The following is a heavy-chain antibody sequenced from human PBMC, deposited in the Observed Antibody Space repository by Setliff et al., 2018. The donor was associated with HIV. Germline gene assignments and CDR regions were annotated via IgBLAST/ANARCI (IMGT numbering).Heavy chain of an antibody. V-gene: IGHV3-23*01. Sequence: HPGGSLRLSCEGSGFFFSRHVMSWVRQAPGKGLEWVSGINNRGDRTDYADSVKGRFTISRDNSKNTLYVQIDSLRVEDTAVYYCAKVDWAGYKSVGFYYFTYWGQGTLVTVSS. CDR2: INNRGDRT. J-gene: IGHJ4*02. D-gene: IGHD5-12*01. CDR3: AKVDWAGYKSVGFYYFTY. CDR1: GFFFSRHV.